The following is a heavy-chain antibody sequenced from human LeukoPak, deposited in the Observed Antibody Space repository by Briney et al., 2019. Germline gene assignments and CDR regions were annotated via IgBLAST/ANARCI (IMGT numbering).Heavy chain of an antibody. J-gene: IGHJ6*03. Sequence: SETLSLTCTVSGGSISSYYWSWIRQPPGKGLEWIGSIYYSGSTYYNPSLKSRVTISVDTSKSQFSLKLSSVTAADTAVYYCARQEGMTMVVTLSYYYYMDVWGKGTTVTVSS. CDR1: GGSISSYY. CDR3: ARQEGMTMVVTLSYYYYMDV. D-gene: IGHD4-23*01. V-gene: IGHV4-59*05. CDR2: IYYSGST.